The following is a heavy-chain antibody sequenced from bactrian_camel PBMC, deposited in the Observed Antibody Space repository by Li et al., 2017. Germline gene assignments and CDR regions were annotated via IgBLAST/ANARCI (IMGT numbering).Heavy chain of an antibody. CDR1: GYLYSTYC. CDR3: AAEKGSMGWVSFGY. V-gene: IGHV3S53*01. D-gene: IGHD5*01. Sequence: HVQLVESGGGSVQAGGSLRLSCAASGYLYSTYCMGWFRQAAGKEREGIATIDDDGSAIYAGSVKGRFIISKDNAKNTLYLQMNSLKPEDTAVYYCAAEKGSMGWVSFGYWGQGTQVTVS. J-gene: IGHJ6*01. CDR2: IDDDGSA.